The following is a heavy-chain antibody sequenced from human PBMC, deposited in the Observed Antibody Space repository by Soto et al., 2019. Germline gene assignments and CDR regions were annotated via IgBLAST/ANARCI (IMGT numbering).Heavy chain of an antibody. CDR3: ARDSPSWSGYFDY. J-gene: IGHJ4*02. V-gene: IGHV3-48*04. CDR2: ISSSGSTI. D-gene: IGHD2-8*02. Sequence: GGSLRLSCAASGFTFSSYSMNWVRQAPGKGLEWVSYISSSGSTIYYADSVKGRFTISRDNAKNSLYLQMNSLRAEDTAVYYCARDSPSWSGYFDYWGQGTLVTVSS. CDR1: GFTFSSYS.